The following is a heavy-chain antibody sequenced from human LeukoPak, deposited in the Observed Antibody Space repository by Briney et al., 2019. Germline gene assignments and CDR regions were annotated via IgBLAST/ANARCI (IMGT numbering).Heavy chain of an antibody. J-gene: IGHJ4*02. CDR3: AKDGGQGADY. D-gene: IGHD3-16*01. V-gene: IGHV3-23*01. CDR2: ISGRAGAGST. Sequence: PGGSLRLSCAASGFTISSYGMNWVRQAPGKGLEWVSGISGRAGAGSTYYADSVKGRFTISRDISKNTLYLQMNSLRAEDMAVYYCAKDGGQGADYWGQGTLVTVSS. CDR1: GFTISSYG.